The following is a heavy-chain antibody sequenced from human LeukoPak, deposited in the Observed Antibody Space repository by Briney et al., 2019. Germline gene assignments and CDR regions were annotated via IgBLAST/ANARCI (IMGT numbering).Heavy chain of an antibody. D-gene: IGHD3-9*01. Sequence: GGSLRLPCGASGFTFRTYAMHWVRQTPDKGLEWVAFMSSDGSNENYADSVKGRFTISRDNSKNTLFLRMNNLTPEDTGVYYCAKGLATTTSYGNWFDAWGQGTLVTVSS. CDR2: MSSDGSNE. V-gene: IGHV3-30*18. CDR1: GFTFRTYA. J-gene: IGHJ5*02. CDR3: AKGLATTTSYGNWFDA.